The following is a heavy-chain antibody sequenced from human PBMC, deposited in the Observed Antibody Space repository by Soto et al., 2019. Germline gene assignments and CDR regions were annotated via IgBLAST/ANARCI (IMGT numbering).Heavy chain of an antibody. CDR3: AKAISGYYAPSDY. J-gene: IGHJ4*02. V-gene: IGHV3-21*05. Sequence: GSLRLSCAVSGFTFSSFSMNWVRQAPGKGLEWISYISRSSRYIHYADSVKGRFTISRDNAKNTLYLQMNSLRGDDTAIYYCAKAISGYYAPSDYWGQGTQVTVSS. CDR2: ISRSSRYI. CDR1: GFTFSSFS. D-gene: IGHD3-22*01.